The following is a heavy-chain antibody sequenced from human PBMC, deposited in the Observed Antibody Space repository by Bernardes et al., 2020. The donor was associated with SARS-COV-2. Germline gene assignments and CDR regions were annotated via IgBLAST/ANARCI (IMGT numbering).Heavy chain of an antibody. V-gene: IGHV4-30-4*01. CDR3: ARGIGGMDV. J-gene: IGHJ6*02. CDR1: GGSISSDHYY. D-gene: IGHD3-16*01. CDR2: IYYSGST. Sequence: SETLSLTCTVSGGSISSDHYYWSWNRQPPGKGLEWIGYIYYSGSTYYNPSLKSRVTISVDTSKNQFSLKLSSVTAADTAVYYWARGIGGMDVWGQGTTVTVSS.